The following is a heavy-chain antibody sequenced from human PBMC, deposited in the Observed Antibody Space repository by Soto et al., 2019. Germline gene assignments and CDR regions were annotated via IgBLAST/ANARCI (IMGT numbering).Heavy chain of an antibody. D-gene: IGHD2-15*01. CDR2: IYYSGST. CDR3: ARDRRYCSGGSRYSWWFDP. J-gene: IGHJ5*02. Sequence: SETLSLTCTVSGGSISSGGYYWSWIRQHPGKGLEWIGYIYYSGSTYHNPSLKSRVTISVDTSKNQFSLKLSSVTAADTAVYYCARDRRYCSGGSRYSWWFDPWGQGTLVTVSS. V-gene: IGHV4-31*03. CDR1: GGSISSGGYY.